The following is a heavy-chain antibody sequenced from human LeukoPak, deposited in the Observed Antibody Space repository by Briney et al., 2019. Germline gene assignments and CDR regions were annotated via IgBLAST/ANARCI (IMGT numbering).Heavy chain of an antibody. CDR2: ISGSGGST. Sequence: GGSLRLSCEVSGFTFSSYHMNWVRQAPGKGLEWVSAISGSGGSTYYADSVKGRFTISRDNSKNTLYLQMNSLRAEDTAVYYCAKDLKGSSTSCYGCYRYAFDSWGQGTMVTVSS. D-gene: IGHD2-2*01. V-gene: IGHV3-23*01. CDR3: AKDLKGSSTSCYGCYRYAFDS. J-gene: IGHJ3*02. CDR1: GFTFSSYH.